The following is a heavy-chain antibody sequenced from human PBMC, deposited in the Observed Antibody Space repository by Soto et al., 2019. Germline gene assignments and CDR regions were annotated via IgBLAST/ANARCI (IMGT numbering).Heavy chain of an antibody. CDR3: ARKPKYSSGWSRDYYYYGMDV. J-gene: IGHJ6*02. D-gene: IGHD6-19*01. CDR1: GFTFSSYG. V-gene: IGHV3-30*03. Sequence: GGSLRLSXAASGFTFSSYGMHWVRQAPGKGLEWVAVISYDGSNKYYADSVKGRFTISRDNSKNTLYLQMNSLRAEDTAVYYCARKPKYSSGWSRDYYYYGMDVWGQGTTVTVSS. CDR2: ISYDGSNK.